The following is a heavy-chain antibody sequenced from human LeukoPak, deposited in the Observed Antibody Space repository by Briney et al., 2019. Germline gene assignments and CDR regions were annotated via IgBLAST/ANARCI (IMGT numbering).Heavy chain of an antibody. J-gene: IGHJ4*02. D-gene: IGHD6-19*01. Sequence: RGESLKISCKASGYSFSNYWIGWVRQMPGKGLEWMGIIYPGDSEIRYSPSFQGQVTISADKSISTAYLQWSSLKASDTAMYYCARKYGSGWPNWGQGTLVTVSS. CDR1: GYSFSNYW. CDR3: ARKYGSGWPN. V-gene: IGHV5-51*01. CDR2: IYPGDSEI.